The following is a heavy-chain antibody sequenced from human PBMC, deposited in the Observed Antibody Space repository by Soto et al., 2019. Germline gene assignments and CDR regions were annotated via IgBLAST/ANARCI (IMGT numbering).Heavy chain of an antibody. J-gene: IGHJ6*03. V-gene: IGHV4-39*01. CDR1: GGSISSSNYY. CDR3: ARAHGYCSSTSCSTRYYYYYMDV. Sequence: PSETLSLTCTVSGGSISSSNYYWGWIRQPPGKGLEWIGSIYYIGSTYSNPSLKSRVTISVDTSKNQFSLKLSSVTAADTAVYYCARAHGYCSSTSCSTRYYYYYMDVWGKGTTVTVSS. CDR2: IYYIGST. D-gene: IGHD2-2*03.